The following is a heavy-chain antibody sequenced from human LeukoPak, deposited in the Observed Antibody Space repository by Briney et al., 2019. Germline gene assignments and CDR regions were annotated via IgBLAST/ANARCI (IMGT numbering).Heavy chain of an antibody. CDR1: GGSFSSGDYY. CDR2: IYYSGST. D-gene: IGHD3-10*01. J-gene: IGHJ4*02. CDR3: ARAEATYYYVSGSSYYFDY. V-gene: IGHV4-30-4*08. Sequence: SQTLSLTCTVSGGSFSSGDYYWSWIRQPPGKGLEWIGYIYYSGSTYYNPSLKSRVTISVDTSKNQFSLKLSSVTAADTAVYYCARAEATYYYVSGSSYYFDYWGQGTLVTVSS.